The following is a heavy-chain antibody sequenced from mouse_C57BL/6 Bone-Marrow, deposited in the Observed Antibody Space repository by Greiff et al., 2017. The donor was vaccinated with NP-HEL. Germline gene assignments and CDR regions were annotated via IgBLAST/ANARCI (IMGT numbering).Heavy chain of an antibody. Sequence: QVQLKQSDAALVKPGASVKISCKVSGYTFTDPTIHWMKQRPEQGLEWIGYIYPRDGSTKSNEKFKGTATLPADKSSSTAYMQRNSLTSEDSAVYFCARYGYDRSSYTWFAYWGQGTLVTVSA. V-gene: IGHV1-78*01. D-gene: IGHD1-1*01. CDR1: GYTFTDPT. CDR2: IYPRDGST. CDR3: ARYGYDRSSYTWFAY. J-gene: IGHJ3*01.